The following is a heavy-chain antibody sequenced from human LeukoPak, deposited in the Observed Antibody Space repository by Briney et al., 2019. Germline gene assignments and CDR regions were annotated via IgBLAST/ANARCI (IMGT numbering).Heavy chain of an antibody. CDR1: GGSISSYY. CDR3: ARLEGDYVWGSYRYNY. D-gene: IGHD3-16*02. CDR2: IYYSGST. V-gene: IGHV4-59*08. Sequence: PSETLSLTCTVSGGSISSYYWSWIRQPPGKGLEWIGYIYYSGSTNYNPSLKSRVTISVDTSKNQFSLKLSSVTAADTAVYYCARLEGDYVWGSYRYNYWGQGTLVTVSS. J-gene: IGHJ4*02.